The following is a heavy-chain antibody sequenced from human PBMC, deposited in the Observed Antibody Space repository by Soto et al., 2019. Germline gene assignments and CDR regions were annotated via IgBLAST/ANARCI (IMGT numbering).Heavy chain of an antibody. D-gene: IGHD2-2*01. CDR3: ARSQGSSTSLEIYYYYYYGIDV. CDR1: GGTFSSYA. V-gene: IGHV1-69*01. J-gene: IGHJ6*01. CDR2: IIPIPGTA. Sequence: QVQLVQSGAEVKKPGSSVKVSCKASGGTFSSYAISWVRQAPGQGLEWMGGIIPIPGTANYAQKFQGRVTITADESTSTAYMELSSLRSEDTAVYYYARSQGSSTSLEIYYYYYYGIDVWGQGTTVTVSS.